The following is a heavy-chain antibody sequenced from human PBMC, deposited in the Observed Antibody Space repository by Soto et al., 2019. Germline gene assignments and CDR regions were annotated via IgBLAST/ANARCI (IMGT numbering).Heavy chain of an antibody. CDR3: ARLPTGYPNWFDP. D-gene: IGHD3-9*01. J-gene: IGHJ5*02. CDR2: IHYRGDT. CDR1: GASISTNHHN. V-gene: IGHV4-39*01. Sequence: SETLSLTCTVSGASISTNHHNWAWVRQPPGKGLEWMGNIHYRGDTYFNPSLGGRLSMSVDTSKNQFSLKLTSVTAADTAVYYCARLPTGYPNWFDPWGQGTLVTVSS.